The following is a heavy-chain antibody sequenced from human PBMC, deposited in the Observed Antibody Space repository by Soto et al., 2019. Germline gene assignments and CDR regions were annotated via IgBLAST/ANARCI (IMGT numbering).Heavy chain of an antibody. CDR3: AREEYYYGSGAFFEY. V-gene: IGHV1-69*08. J-gene: IGHJ4*02. Sequence: QVQLVQSGAEVKKPGSSVKVSCKASGGTFSSYTISWVRQAPGQGLEWMGRIIPILGIANYAQKFQGRVTNIADKSTSTAYMELSSLRSEDTAVYYCAREEYYYGSGAFFEYWGQGALVTVSS. CDR2: IIPILGIA. D-gene: IGHD3-10*01. CDR1: GGTFSSYT.